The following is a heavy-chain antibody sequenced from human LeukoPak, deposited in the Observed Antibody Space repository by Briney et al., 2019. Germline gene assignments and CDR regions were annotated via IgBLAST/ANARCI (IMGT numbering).Heavy chain of an antibody. CDR3: ARGGAFDI. V-gene: IGHV4-38-2*02. CDR2: IYHSGST. Sequence: SETLSLTCTVSGYSISSGYYWGWIRQPPGKGLEWIGYIYHSGSTYYNPSLKSRVTISVDRSKNQFSLKLSSVTAADTAVYYCARGGAFDIWGQGTMVTVSS. J-gene: IGHJ3*02. CDR1: GYSISSGYY.